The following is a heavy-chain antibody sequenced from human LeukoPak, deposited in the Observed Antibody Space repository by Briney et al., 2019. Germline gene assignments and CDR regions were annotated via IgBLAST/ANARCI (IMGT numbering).Heavy chain of an antibody. CDR2: ISGSGGST. V-gene: IGHV3-23*01. CDR3: ASGGIYYGAAFDF. D-gene: IGHD1-26*01. CDR1: GFTFSSYA. J-gene: IGHJ4*02. Sequence: PWGTLRLSCAASGFTFSSYAMSWVRQAPGKGLEWVSSISGSGGSTYYADSVKGRFTISRDNSKTTLYLQMNSLRAEDTAVYYCASGGIYYGAAFDFWGQGTLVTVSS.